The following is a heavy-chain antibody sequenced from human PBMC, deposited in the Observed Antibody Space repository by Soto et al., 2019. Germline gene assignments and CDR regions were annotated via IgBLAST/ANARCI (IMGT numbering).Heavy chain of an antibody. J-gene: IGHJ4*02. CDR2: ISAYNGNT. D-gene: IGHD6-19*01. Sequence: ASVKVSCKASGYTFTSYGISWVRQAPGQGLEWMGWISAYNGNTNYAQKLQGRVTMTTDTSTSTAYMELRSLRSDDTAVYYCARDLSIAVASSENYWGQGTLVTVSS. V-gene: IGHV1-18*01. CDR1: GYTFTSYG. CDR3: ARDLSIAVASSENY.